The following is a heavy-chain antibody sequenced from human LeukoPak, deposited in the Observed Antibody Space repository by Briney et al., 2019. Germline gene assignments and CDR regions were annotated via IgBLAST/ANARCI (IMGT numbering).Heavy chain of an antibody. CDR2: INPHTGGT. J-gene: IGHJ4*02. Sequence: ASVKVSCKASGYAFTGYYMHWVRQAPGQGLEWMGWINPHTGGTNYAQKFQGRVTMTRDTSISTAYMELGGLTSDDTAVYYCARPYCSGGSCHDYFDYWGQGTLVTVSS. CDR3: ARPYCSGGSCHDYFDY. D-gene: IGHD2-15*01. V-gene: IGHV1-2*02. CDR1: GYAFTGYY.